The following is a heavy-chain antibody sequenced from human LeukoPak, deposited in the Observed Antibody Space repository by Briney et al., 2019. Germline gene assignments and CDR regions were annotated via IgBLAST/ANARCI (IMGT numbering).Heavy chain of an antibody. J-gene: IGHJ4*02. V-gene: IGHV4-61*02. Sequence: SETLSPTCTVSGGSISSGSYYWSWIRQPAGKGLEWIGRIYTSGSTNYNPSLKSRVTISVDTSMNQFSLKLSSVTAADTAVYYCAREKGYYYDSSGYHPIDYWGQGTLVTVSS. CDR2: IYTSGST. D-gene: IGHD3-22*01. CDR1: GGSISSGSYY. CDR3: AREKGYYYDSSGYHPIDY.